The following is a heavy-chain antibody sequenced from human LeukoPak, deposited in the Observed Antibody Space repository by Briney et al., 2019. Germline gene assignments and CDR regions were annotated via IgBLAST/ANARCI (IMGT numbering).Heavy chain of an antibody. V-gene: IGHV3-30*02. D-gene: IGHD3-10*01. Sequence: GGSLRLSCAASGFTFSSYGMHWVRQAPGKGLEWVAFIRYDGSNKYYADSVKGRFTISRDNSKNTLYLQMNSLRAEDTAVYYCAKDSSYYGSGSYGPDFDYWGQGTLVTVSS. J-gene: IGHJ4*02. CDR2: IRYDGSNK. CDR3: AKDSSYYGSGSYGPDFDY. CDR1: GFTFSSYG.